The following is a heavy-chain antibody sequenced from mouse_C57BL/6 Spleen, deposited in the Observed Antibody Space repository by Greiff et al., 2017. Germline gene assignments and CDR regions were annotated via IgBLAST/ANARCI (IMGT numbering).Heavy chain of an antibody. J-gene: IGHJ4*01. D-gene: IGHD1-1*01. Sequence: VQLQQSGAELVKPGASVKISCKASGYAFSSYWMNWVKQRPGKGLEWIGQIYPGDGDTNYNGKFKGKATLTADKSSSTAYMQLSSLTSEDSAVYFCARSLVASYYAMDYWGQGTSVTVSS. CDR2: IYPGDGDT. CDR3: ARSLVASYYAMDY. CDR1: GYAFSSYW. V-gene: IGHV1-80*01.